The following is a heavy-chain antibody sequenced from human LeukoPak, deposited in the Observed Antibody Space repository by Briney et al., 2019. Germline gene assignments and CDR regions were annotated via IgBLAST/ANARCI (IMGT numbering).Heavy chain of an antibody. CDR3: ARDSATAMVESDAFDI. CDR1: GGSFSGYY. D-gene: IGHD5-18*01. Sequence: PSETLSLTCAVYGGSFSGYYWSWIRQPPGKGLEWIGSIYYSGSTYYNPSLKSRVTISVDTSKNQFSLKLSSVTAADTAVYYCARDSATAMVESDAFDIWGQGTMVTVSS. CDR2: IYYSGST. J-gene: IGHJ3*02. V-gene: IGHV4-34*01.